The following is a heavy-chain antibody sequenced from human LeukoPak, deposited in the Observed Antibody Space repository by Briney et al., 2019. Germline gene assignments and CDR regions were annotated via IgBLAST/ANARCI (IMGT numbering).Heavy chain of an antibody. CDR2: IWYDGSNK. V-gene: IGHV3-30*19. J-gene: IGHJ6*02. D-gene: IGHD6-13*01. Sequence: PGRSLRLSCAASGFTFSSYGMHWVRQAPGKGLEWVAVIWYDGSNKYYADSVKGRFTISRDNSKNTLYLQMNSLRAEDTAVYYCAREGSSWQILYYYYGMDVWGQGTTVTVSS. CDR3: AREGSSWQILYYYYGMDV. CDR1: GFTFSSYG.